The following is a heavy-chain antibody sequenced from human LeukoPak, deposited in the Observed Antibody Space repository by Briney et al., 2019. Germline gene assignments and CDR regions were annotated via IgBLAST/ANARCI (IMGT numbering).Heavy chain of an antibody. CDR3: ASTAGGYYISPTSASDAFDI. Sequence: SETLSLTCAVYGGSFSGYYWSWIRQPPGKGLEWIGEINHSGSTNYNPSLKSRVTISVDTSKNQFSLKLSSVTAADTAVYYCASTAGGYYISPTSASDAFDIWGQGTMVTVSS. CDR2: INHSGST. CDR1: GGSFSGYY. D-gene: IGHD3-3*01. V-gene: IGHV4-34*01. J-gene: IGHJ3*02.